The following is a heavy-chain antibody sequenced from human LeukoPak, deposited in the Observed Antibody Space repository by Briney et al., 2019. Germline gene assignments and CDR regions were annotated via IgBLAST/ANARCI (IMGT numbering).Heavy chain of an antibody. J-gene: IGHJ4*02. CDR3: ARGNPRGYYDFWSGYYTGAAYYLDY. CDR1: GYTFTSYD. CDR2: MNPNSGNT. D-gene: IGHD3-3*01. Sequence: ASVKVSCKASGYTFTSYDINWVRQATGQGLEWMGWMNPNSGNTGYAQKFQGRVTMTRNTSISTAYMELSSLRSEDTAVYYCARGNPRGYYDFWSGYYTGAAYYLDYWGQGTLVTVSS. V-gene: IGHV1-8*01.